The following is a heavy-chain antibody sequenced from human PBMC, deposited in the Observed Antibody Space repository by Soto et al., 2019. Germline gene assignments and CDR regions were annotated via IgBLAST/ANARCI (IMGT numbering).Heavy chain of an antibody. CDR3: ARSEYSTSSGLDF. Sequence: LWESLKISCEGSGYTFANYWVGWVRQMPGKGLEWMGIIYPGDSDTRYSPSFQGQVTISADKSINAAYLQWNSLKASDTAVYFCARSEYSTSSGLDFWGQGTLVTVSS. J-gene: IGHJ4*02. V-gene: IGHV5-51*01. CDR2: IYPGDSDT. CDR1: GYTFANYW. D-gene: IGHD6-6*01.